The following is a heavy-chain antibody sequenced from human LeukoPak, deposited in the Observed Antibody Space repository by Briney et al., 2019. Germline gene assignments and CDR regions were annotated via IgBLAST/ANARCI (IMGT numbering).Heavy chain of an antibody. CDR3: IRDFLTVTTNDY. V-gene: IGHV3-48*04. Sequence: GGSLRLSCAASGFTFSTYSMNWVRQAPGKGLEWVSYISGTSSLIYYADSVKGRFTISRDNAKNTLFLQMNSLRAEDTAVYYCIRDFLTVTTNDYWGQGTLVTVSS. J-gene: IGHJ4*02. CDR2: ISGTSSLI. CDR1: GFTFSTYS. D-gene: IGHD4-11*01.